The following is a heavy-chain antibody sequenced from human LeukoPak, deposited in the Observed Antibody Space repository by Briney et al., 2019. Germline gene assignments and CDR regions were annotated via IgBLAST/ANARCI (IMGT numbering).Heavy chain of an antibody. Sequence: SETLSLTCAVYGGSFSGYYWSWIRQPPGKGLEWIEEINHSGSTNYNPSLKGRVTISVDTSKNQFSLKLSSVTAADTAVYYCARGSSSSSDLDYWGQGTLVTVSS. CDR1: GGSFSGYY. CDR2: INHSGST. J-gene: IGHJ4*02. V-gene: IGHV4-34*01. CDR3: ARGSSSSSDLDY. D-gene: IGHD6-6*01.